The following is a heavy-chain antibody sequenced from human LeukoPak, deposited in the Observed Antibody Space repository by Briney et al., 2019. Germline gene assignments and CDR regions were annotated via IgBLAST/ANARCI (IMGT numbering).Heavy chain of an antibody. Sequence: ASVKVSCKASGYTFTSYDINWVRQATGQGLEWVGWMNPNRGNTGYAQKFQGRVTITRNTSISTAYMELSSLRSEDTAVYYCARSDFWRVGYMDVWGKGTTVTVSS. J-gene: IGHJ6*03. D-gene: IGHD3-3*01. CDR1: GYTFTSYD. V-gene: IGHV1-8*03. CDR2: MNPNRGNT. CDR3: ARSDFWRVGYMDV.